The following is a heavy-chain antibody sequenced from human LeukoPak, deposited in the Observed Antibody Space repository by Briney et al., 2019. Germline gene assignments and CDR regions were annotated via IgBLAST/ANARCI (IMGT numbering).Heavy chain of an antibody. D-gene: IGHD3-10*01. CDR3: ARDRGTMVRGSLYYYYYYMDV. V-gene: IGHV4-4*07. Sequence: SETLSLTCSVSGDSISSDYWSWIRQPAGKGLEWIGRIYTSGSTNYNPSLKSRVTMSVDTSKNQFSLKLSSVTAADTAVYYCARDRGTMVRGSLYYYYYYMDVWGKGTTVTISS. J-gene: IGHJ6*03. CDR2: IYTSGST. CDR1: GDSISSDY.